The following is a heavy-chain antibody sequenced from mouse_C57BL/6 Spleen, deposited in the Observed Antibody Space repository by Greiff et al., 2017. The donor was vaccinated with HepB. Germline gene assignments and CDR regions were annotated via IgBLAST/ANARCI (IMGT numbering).Heavy chain of an antibody. CDR2: IDPANGNT. V-gene: IGHV14-3*01. J-gene: IGHJ4*01. CDR1: GFNIKNTY. CDR3: ARGPRGDYDDAMDY. Sequence: EVQLVESVAELVRPGASVKLSCTASGFNIKNTYMHWVKQRPEQGLEWIGRIDPANGNTKYAPKFQGKATITADTSSNTAYLQLSSLTSEDTAIYYWARGPRGDYDDAMDYWGQGTSVTVSS. D-gene: IGHD2-4*01.